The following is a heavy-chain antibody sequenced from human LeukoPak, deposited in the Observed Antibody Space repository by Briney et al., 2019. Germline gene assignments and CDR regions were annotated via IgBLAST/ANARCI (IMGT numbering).Heavy chain of an antibody. Sequence: SGGSLRLSCAASGFTFSSYAMHWVRQAPGKGLEWVAVISYDGSNKYYADSVKGRFTISRDNSKNTLYLQMNSLRAEDTAVYYCARDPHRGVTPQVAFDIWGQGTMVTVSS. CDR3: ARDPHRGVTPQVAFDI. CDR1: GFTFSSYA. V-gene: IGHV3-30*04. D-gene: IGHD3-10*01. CDR2: ISYDGSNK. J-gene: IGHJ3*02.